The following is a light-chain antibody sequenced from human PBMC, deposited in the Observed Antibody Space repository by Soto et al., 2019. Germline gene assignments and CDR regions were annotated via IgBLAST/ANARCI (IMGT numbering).Light chain of an antibody. Sequence: EIVLTQSPGTLPLSPGERATLSCRASESVRSSYLAWYQQKPGQAPRLLMYGASSRTTGIPDRFSGSGSGTDFTRNIGRLEREDFAVYYCQQYGGSPQTFGQGTKVEI. CDR3: QQYGGSPQT. V-gene: IGKV3-20*01. J-gene: IGKJ1*01. CDR1: ESVRSSY. CDR2: GAS.